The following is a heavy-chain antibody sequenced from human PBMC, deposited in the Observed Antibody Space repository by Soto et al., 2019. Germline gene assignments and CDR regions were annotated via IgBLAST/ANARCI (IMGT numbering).Heavy chain of an antibody. CDR3: ATGLTLPVRPSFDT. CDR1: GFTVSGNY. CDR2: IFSGDNT. V-gene: IGHV3-53*01. D-gene: IGHD2-21*02. J-gene: IGHJ5*02. Sequence: EVQLVESGGGLIQPGGSLRLXXXXXGFTVSGNYITWVRQAPGKGLEWVSVIFSGDNTYYSDSVKGRFTTSRDNSKNTVYLQMNRLRGDDTAVYFCATGLTLPVRPSFDTWGQGTLLTVSS.